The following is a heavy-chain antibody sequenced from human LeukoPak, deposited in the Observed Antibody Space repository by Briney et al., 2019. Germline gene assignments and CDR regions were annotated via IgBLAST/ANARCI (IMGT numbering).Heavy chain of an antibody. V-gene: IGHV1-2*02. CDR2: INPNSGGT. Sequence: GASVKVSCKASGYTFTGYYMHWVRQAPGQGLEWMGWINPNSGGTNYAQKFQGRVTMTRDTSISTAYMELSRLRSDDTAVYYCAREMSDSGGYLDAFDIWGQGTMVTVSS. CDR1: GYTFTGYY. D-gene: IGHD3-22*01. CDR3: AREMSDSGGYLDAFDI. J-gene: IGHJ3*02.